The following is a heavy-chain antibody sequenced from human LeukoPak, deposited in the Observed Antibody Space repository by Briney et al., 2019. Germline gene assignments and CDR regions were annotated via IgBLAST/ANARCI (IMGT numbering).Heavy chain of an antibody. V-gene: IGHV3-21*01. CDR3: VRVAFGLYVVDV. Sequence: GGSLRLSCAASGFTFSTYSMNWVRQAPGKGLEWVSSISSDSNYIYYADSLKGRFTISRDNAKNSLYLQMISLRAEDTAVYYCVRVAFGLYVVDVWGQGTTVAVSS. CDR2: ISSDSNYI. CDR1: GFTFSTYS. D-gene: IGHD3-16*01. J-gene: IGHJ6*02.